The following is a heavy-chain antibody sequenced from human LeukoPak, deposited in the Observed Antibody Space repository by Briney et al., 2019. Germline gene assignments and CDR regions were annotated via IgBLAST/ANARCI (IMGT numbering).Heavy chain of an antibody. CDR1: GDSVTSGSYY. V-gene: IGHV4-61*01. CDR3: ARATDYYYYGMDV. Sequence: SETLSLTCTVSGDSVTSGSYYWSWIRQPPGKGLEWIGYIHYSGSTNYNPSLKSRVNISVDTSKNQFSLKLSSVTAADTAVYYCARATDYYYYGMDVWGQGTTVTVSS. J-gene: IGHJ6*02. CDR2: IHYSGST.